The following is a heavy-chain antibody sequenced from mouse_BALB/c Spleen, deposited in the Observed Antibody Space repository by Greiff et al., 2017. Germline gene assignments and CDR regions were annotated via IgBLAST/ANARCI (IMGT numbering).Heavy chain of an antibody. CDR2: ISSGGSYT. CDR1: GFTFSSYT. CDR3: ARQRNYFDY. V-gene: IGHV5-6-4*01. J-gene: IGHJ2*01. Sequence: EVNVVESGGGLVKPGGSLKLSCAASGFTFSSYTMSWVRQTPEKRLEWVATISSGGSYTYYPDSVKGRFTISRDNAKNTLYLQMSSLKSEDTAMYYCARQRNYFDYWGQGTTLTVSS.